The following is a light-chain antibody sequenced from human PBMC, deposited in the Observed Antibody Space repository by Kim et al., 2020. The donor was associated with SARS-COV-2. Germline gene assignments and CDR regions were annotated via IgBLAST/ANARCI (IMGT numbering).Light chain of an antibody. J-gene: IGKJ4*01. V-gene: IGKV3-15*01. CDR1: QSVSSN. Sequence: EIVLTQSPATLSVSPGERTTLSCRASQSVSSNLAWYQQKPGQAPRLLIYGASTRATGIPARFSGSGSGTEFTLTISSLQSEDSAIYYCQQCNKWPPVTFGGGTRLEI. CDR3: QQCNKWPPVT. CDR2: GAS.